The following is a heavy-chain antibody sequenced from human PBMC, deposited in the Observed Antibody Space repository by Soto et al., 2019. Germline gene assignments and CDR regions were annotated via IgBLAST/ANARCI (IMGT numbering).Heavy chain of an antibody. V-gene: IGHV3-48*03. D-gene: IGHD3-10*01. CDR2: ISSAGSAT. CDR1: GFTFSSFE. Sequence: GGSLRLSCATSGFTFSSFEMNWVRQAPGKGLEWVSYISSAGSATFYADSVKGRFTISRDNAKNSLFLQMNSLSAEDTALYYCVGASGVNPVDYWGQGTLVTVSS. J-gene: IGHJ4*02. CDR3: VGASGVNPVDY.